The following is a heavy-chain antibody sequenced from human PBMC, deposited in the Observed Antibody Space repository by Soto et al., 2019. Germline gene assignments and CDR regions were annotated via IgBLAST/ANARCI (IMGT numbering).Heavy chain of an antibody. Sequence: SETLSLTCTVSGGSISSTSYYWGWIRQPPGKGLEWIGSIYYSGSTYYNPSLKSRVTISVDTSKNQFSLKLNSVAAADTAVYYCACWPLYCSCRSCFVPYFFDYCAQGTLVTVSS. J-gene: IGHJ4*02. D-gene: IGHD2-15*01. CDR2: IYYSGST. V-gene: IGHV4-39*01. CDR3: ACWPLYCSCRSCFVPYFFDY. CDR1: GGSISSTSYY.